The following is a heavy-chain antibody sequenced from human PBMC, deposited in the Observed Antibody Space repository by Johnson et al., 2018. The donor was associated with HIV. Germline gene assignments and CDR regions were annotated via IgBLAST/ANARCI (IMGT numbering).Heavy chain of an antibody. CDR2: IYSGGST. D-gene: IGHD4-17*01. V-gene: IGHV3-66*01. J-gene: IGHJ3*02. CDR3: ARDVTKDAVDI. CDR1: GFTVSSNY. Sequence: MQLVESGGGLVQPGGSLRLSCAASGFTVSSNYMSWVRQAPGKGLEWVSVIYSGGSTYYADSVKGRFTISRDNSKNTLYLQMNSLRAEDTAVYYCARDVTKDAVDIWGQGTMVTVSS.